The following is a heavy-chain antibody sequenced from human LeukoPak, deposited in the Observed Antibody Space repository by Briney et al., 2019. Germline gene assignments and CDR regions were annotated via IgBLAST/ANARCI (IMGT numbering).Heavy chain of an antibody. CDR3: ARVYKVLRGNRGILGY. V-gene: IGHV1-8*01. CDR1: GYTFTSYD. D-gene: IGHD4-23*01. Sequence: ASVKVSCKASGYTFTSYDINWVRQATGQGLEWMGWMNPNSGNTGYAQKFQGRVTMTRNTSISTAYMELSSLRSEDTVVYYCARVYKVLRGNRGILGYWGQGTLVTVSS. J-gene: IGHJ4*02. CDR2: MNPNSGNT.